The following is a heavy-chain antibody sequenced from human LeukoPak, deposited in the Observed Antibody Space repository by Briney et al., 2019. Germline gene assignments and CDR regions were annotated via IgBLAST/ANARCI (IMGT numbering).Heavy chain of an antibody. D-gene: IGHD3-3*01. V-gene: IGHV1-2*02. CDR3: ARDDDFWSGYFDY. J-gene: IGHJ4*02. Sequence: EASVTVSCKASGYTFTGYYMHWVRQAPGQGLEWMGWINPNSGGTNYAQKFQGRVTMTRDTSISTAYMELSRLRSDDTAVYYCARDDDFWSGYFDYWGQGTLVTVSS. CDR1: GYTFTGYY. CDR2: INPNSGGT.